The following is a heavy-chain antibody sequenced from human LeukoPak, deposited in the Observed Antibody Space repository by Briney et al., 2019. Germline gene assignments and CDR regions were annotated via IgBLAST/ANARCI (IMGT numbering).Heavy chain of an antibody. V-gene: IGHV3-30*18. D-gene: IGHD6-13*01. J-gene: IGHJ4*02. Sequence: RSLRLSCAASGFTFSNYGMHWVRQAPGKGLEWVAVISYDRSNEYYADSVKGRFTISRDNSKNTLYLQMNSLRAEDTAVYYCAKSGYRSSWHLHFDYWGQGTLVTVSS. CDR1: GFTFSNYG. CDR2: ISYDRSNE. CDR3: AKSGYRSSWHLHFDY.